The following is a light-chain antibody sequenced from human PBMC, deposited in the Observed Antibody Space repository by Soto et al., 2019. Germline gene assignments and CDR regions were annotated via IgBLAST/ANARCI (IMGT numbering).Light chain of an antibody. J-gene: IGKJ3*01. V-gene: IGKV3-20*01. CDR1: QSVSSSY. CDR3: QRSYGSPFA. CDR2: GAS. Sequence: EIVLTQSPGTLSLSPGERATLSCRASQSVSSSYLAWYQQKPGQAPRLLIYGASSRATGIPDRFSGSGSRTDVTLTISMLEPEDFATYYCQRSYGSPFAFGPGTTVDVK.